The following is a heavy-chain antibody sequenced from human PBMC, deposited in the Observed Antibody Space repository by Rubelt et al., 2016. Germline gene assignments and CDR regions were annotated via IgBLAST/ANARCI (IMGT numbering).Heavy chain of an antibody. D-gene: IGHD3-16*02. CDR1: GGSISSNY. J-gene: IGHJ4*01. CDR3: VSGIVSAFDY. CDR2: LKSKTDGGTT. Sequence: VQLQESGPELVKPSETLSLTCTVSGGSISSNYWSWIRQPPGKGLEWIGRLKSKTDGGTTDYAAPVKGRFSIPRDDTKNILSLQMNSLKTEDTAVYYCVSGIVSAFDYWGHGTLVTVSS. V-gene: IGHV3-15*01.